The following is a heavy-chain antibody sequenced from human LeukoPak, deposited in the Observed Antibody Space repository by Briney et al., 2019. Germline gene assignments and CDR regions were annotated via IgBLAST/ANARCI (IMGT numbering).Heavy chain of an antibody. CDR3: ARRGNVDTAMTLDY. CDR2: IYYSGST. V-gene: IGHV4-39*07. Sequence: SETLSLTCTVSGGSISSSSYYWGWIRQPPGKGLEWIGSIYYSGSTYYNPSLKSRVTISVDTSKNQFSLKLSSVTAADTAVYYCARRGNVDTAMTLDYWGQGTLVTVSS. J-gene: IGHJ4*02. D-gene: IGHD5-18*01. CDR1: GGSISSSSYY.